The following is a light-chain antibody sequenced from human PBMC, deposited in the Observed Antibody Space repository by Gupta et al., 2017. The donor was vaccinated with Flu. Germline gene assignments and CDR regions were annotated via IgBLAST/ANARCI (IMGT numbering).Light chain of an antibody. CDR1: QSVVYSTNNKNY. V-gene: IGKV4-1*01. CDR2: WAS. Sequence: CLGERATIVSESRQSVVYSTNNKNYLTWYQQKPGQPPKLLIYWASSRDTGVPDRFSGSGSGTDFTLTISRLEAEDFAVYYCQQYSSSLRTFGQGTKVEIK. CDR3: QQYSSSLRT. J-gene: IGKJ1*01.